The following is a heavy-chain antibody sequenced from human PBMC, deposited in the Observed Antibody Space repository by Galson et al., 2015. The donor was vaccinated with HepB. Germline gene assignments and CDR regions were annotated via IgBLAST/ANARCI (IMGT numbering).Heavy chain of an antibody. Sequence: SLRLSCAASGFTFSSYAMSWVRQAPGKGLEWVSAISGSGGSTYYADSVKGRFTISRDNSKNTLYLQMNSLRAEGTAVYYCANFGYHYYYMDVWGKGTTVTVSS. CDR3: ANFGYHYYYMDV. CDR2: ISGSGGST. V-gene: IGHV3-23*01. D-gene: IGHD3-16*01. CDR1: GFTFSSYA. J-gene: IGHJ6*03.